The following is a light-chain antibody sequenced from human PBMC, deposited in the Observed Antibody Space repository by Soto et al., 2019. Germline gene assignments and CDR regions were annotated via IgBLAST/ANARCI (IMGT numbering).Light chain of an antibody. Sequence: QSALTQPRSVFGSPGQSVTISCTGTDSDVGTYNYVSWYQQHPGKAPKLMIYDVTKRPSGVPDRFSGSKSGNTASLTISGLQAEDEADYYCFSYAGYYTLLFGGGTKLTVL. CDR3: FSYAGYYTLL. V-gene: IGLV2-11*01. CDR2: DVT. J-gene: IGLJ2*01. CDR1: DSDVGTYNY.